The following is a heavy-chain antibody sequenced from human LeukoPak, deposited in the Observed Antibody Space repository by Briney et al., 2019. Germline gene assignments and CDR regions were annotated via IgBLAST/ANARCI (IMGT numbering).Heavy chain of an antibody. CDR3: AKARMTTVENGILDY. CDR2: ISSSGTAI. Sequence: GGSLRLSCAASGFTFSSYEMNWVRQAPGKGLEWVSYISSSGTAIYYADSVKGRFTISRDNSKNSLYLQMNSLRTEDTALYYCAKARMTTVENGILDYWGQGTLVTVSS. V-gene: IGHV3-48*03. J-gene: IGHJ4*02. CDR1: GFTFSSYE. D-gene: IGHD4-23*01.